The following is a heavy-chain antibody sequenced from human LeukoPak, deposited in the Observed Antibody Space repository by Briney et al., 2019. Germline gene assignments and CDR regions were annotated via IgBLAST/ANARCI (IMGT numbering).Heavy chain of an antibody. Sequence: GGALRLSCAASGITFSLYWMSWVRQAPGKGLEGVANIKQDGSEKYYVDSVKGRFTISRDNAKNTLYLQMNSLRAEDTAVYYCARDIWDGAVAAYFDYWGQGTLVTVSS. V-gene: IGHV3-7*05. CDR3: ARDIWDGAVAAYFDY. CDR2: IKQDGSEK. CDR1: GITFSLYW. D-gene: IGHD6-19*01. J-gene: IGHJ4*02.